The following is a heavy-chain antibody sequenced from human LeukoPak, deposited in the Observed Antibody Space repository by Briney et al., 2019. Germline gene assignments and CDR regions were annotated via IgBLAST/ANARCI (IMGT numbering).Heavy chain of an antibody. CDR3: ARDLDYSTGFDY. D-gene: IGHD4-11*01. CDR2: ISSTGTYI. CDR1: GFTFSSSTFGSYT. J-gene: IGHJ4*02. Sequence: PGGSLRLSCATSGFTFSSSTFGSYTMNWVRQAPGKGLEWVSSISSTGTYIYYTGSVKGRFTISRDIANSLLYLQMNSLRADDTAVYYCARDLDYSTGFDYWGQGTLGTVSS. V-gene: IGHV3-21*01.